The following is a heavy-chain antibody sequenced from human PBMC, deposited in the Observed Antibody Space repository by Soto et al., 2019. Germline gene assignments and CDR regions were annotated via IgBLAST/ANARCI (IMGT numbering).Heavy chain of an antibody. CDR3: ARDRTTVTPGWYFDL. J-gene: IGHJ2*01. CDR2: VKEDGSET. Sequence: EVQLVESGGGLVQPGGSLRLSCAASGFTFSRYWMSWVRQAPGKGLEWVANVKEDGSETYYMDSVKGRFTISRDNAKNSRYLQMNSLRAEETAVYYGARDRTTVTPGWYFDLWGRGTLVPVSS. V-gene: IGHV3-7*01. D-gene: IGHD4-17*01. CDR1: GFTFSRYW.